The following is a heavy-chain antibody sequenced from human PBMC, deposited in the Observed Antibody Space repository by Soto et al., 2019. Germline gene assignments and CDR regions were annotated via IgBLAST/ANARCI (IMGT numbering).Heavy chain of an antibody. J-gene: IGHJ4*02. CDR1: GGSFSGYY. Sequence: QVQLQQWGAGLLKPSETLSLTCAVYGGSFSGYYLSWVRQPPGKGLESIGEITPGGRTNYNPSLNTRVTISVDTSKELLSLTLTSVTAANTAVYFCVRAFAAVQDWGQGTLVTVSS. D-gene: IGHD6-25*01. V-gene: IGHV4-34*01. CDR3: VRAFAAVQD. CDR2: ITPGGRT.